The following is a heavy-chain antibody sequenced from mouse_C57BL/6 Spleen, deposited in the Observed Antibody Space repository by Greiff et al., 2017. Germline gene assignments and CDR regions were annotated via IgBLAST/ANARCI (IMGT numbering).Heavy chain of an antibody. CDR2: IYPSDSET. D-gene: IGHD2-1*01. CDR3: ARRDYGNAMDY. V-gene: IGHV1-61*01. Sequence: QVQLQQPGAELVRPGSSVKLSCKASGYTFTSYWMDWVKQRPGQGLEWIGNIYPSDSETHYNQKFKDKATFTVDKSSSTAYMQLSSLTSEDSAVYYCARRDYGNAMDYWGQGTSVTVSS. CDR1: GYTFTSYW. J-gene: IGHJ4*01.